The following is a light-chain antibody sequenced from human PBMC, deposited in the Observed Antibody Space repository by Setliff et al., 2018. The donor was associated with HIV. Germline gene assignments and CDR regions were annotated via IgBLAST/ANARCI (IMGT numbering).Light chain of an antibody. J-gene: IGLJ1*01. CDR2: EVN. CDR1: SSDVGSYNL. V-gene: IGLV2-23*02. Sequence: QSVLTQPASVSGSPGHSITFSCTGTSSDVGSYNLVSWYQHHPGKAPKLMIYEVNKRASEVSARFSGSKSGDTASLTISGLQPEDEADYSCCSYAGSHTYVFGTGTKVTVL. CDR3: CSYAGSHTYV.